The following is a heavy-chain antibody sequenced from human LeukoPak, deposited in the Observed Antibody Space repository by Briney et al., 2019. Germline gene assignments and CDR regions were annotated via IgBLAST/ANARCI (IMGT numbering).Heavy chain of an antibody. D-gene: IGHD3-3*01. Sequence: GGSLRLSCAASGFTFSSYSMNWVRQAPGKGLEWVSYISSSSSTIYYADSVKGRFTISRDNAKNSLYLQMNSLRDEDTAVYYCARGPLPNYDFWSGTTWGYFDYWGQGTLVTVSS. CDR1: GFTFSSYS. V-gene: IGHV3-48*02. CDR2: ISSSSSTI. CDR3: ARGPLPNYDFWSGTTWGYFDY. J-gene: IGHJ4*02.